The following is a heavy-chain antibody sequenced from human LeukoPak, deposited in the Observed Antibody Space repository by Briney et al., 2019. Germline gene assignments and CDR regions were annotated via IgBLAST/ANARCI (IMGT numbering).Heavy chain of an antibody. CDR2: IYSGGST. CDR3: AKDRDCSSTSCHNP. D-gene: IGHD2-2*02. Sequence: PGGSLRLSCAASGFTVSSNYMNWVRQAPGKGLEWVSVIYSGGSTYYADSVKGRFTISRDNSKNTLYLQMNSLRAEDTAVYYCAKDRDCSSTSCHNPWGQGTLVTVSS. V-gene: IGHV3-53*05. J-gene: IGHJ5*02. CDR1: GFTVSSNY.